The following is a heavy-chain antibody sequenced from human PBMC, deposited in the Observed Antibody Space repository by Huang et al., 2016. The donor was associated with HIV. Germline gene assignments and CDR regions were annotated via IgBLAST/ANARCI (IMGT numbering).Heavy chain of an antibody. J-gene: IGHJ3*02. D-gene: IGHD3-22*01. CDR3: ARDGLVSNYYYDSSGYYLGDAFDI. Sequence: QVQLVESGGGVAQPGRSLRLSCAASGFTFSGYAMHWVRQAPGKGLEWGAVISYDGSNKQYADSGKGRFTIYRDNSKNTLYLQMNSLRAEDTAVYYCARDGLVSNYYYDSSGYYLGDAFDIWGQGTMVTVSS. CDR2: ISYDGSNK. CDR1: GFTFSGYA. V-gene: IGHV3-30-3*01.